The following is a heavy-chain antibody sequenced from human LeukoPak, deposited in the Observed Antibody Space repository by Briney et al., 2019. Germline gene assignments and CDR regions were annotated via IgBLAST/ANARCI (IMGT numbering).Heavy chain of an antibody. Sequence: GGSLRLSCAASGFTFSSYAMSWVRQAPGKGLEWVSGITTSGGRTYYADSVKGRFTTSRDNSKNTLYLQMNSLRAEDTAVYYCAKDRGAVAPYYFDYWGQGTLVTVSS. V-gene: IGHV3-23*01. CDR3: AKDRGAVAPYYFDY. D-gene: IGHD6-19*01. CDR2: ITTSGGRT. CDR1: GFTFSSYA. J-gene: IGHJ4*02.